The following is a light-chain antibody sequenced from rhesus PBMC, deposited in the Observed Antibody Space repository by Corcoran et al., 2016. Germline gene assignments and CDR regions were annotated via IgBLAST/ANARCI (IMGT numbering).Light chain of an antibody. V-gene: IGLV2-32*02. CDR1: SSDIGGYNY. CDR2: EVS. CDR3: SSYAGNKIYI. Sequence: QAALTQPRSVSGSPGQSVTISCTGTSSDIGGYNYVSWYQQHPDTAPKLMISEVSKRPSGVSDRFSGSKSGHTASLTISGLQAEDEAVYHCSSYAGNKIYIFGAGTRLTVL. J-gene: IGLJ1*01.